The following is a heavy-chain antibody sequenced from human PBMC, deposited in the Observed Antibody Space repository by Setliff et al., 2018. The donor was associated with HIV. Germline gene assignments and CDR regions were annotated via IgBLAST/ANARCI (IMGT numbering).Heavy chain of an antibody. D-gene: IGHD3-3*01. CDR1: GGIVS. J-gene: IGHJ3*02. Sequence: SVKVSCKASGGIVSINWVRQAPGQRLEWMGGIIPILGIPNYAQKFQGRVTMTRDTSTSTVYMELSSLRFEDTAVYYCARDLGSITIFGVVIQGAFDTWGQGTMVTVSS. V-gene: IGHV1-69*10. CDR2: IIPILGIP. CDR3: ARDLGSITIFGVVIQGAFDT.